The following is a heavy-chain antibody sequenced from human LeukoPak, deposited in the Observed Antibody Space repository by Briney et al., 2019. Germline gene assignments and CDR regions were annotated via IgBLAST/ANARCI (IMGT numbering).Heavy chain of an antibody. D-gene: IGHD4-11*01. J-gene: IGHJ4*02. CDR1: GFRFDDYA. Sequence: GGSLRLPCAASGFRFDDYAIHWVRQLPGKGLEWVSVISGDGERTDYADSVKGRFTVSRDNSKNSLYLQMNSLRSEDTALYYCAKETYSNSSSDFDYWGQGTLVTVSS. CDR2: ISGDGERT. V-gene: IGHV3-43*02. CDR3: AKETYSNSSSDFDY.